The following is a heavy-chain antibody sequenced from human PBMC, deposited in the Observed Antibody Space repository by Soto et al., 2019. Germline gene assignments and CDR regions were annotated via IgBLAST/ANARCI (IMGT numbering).Heavy chain of an antibody. J-gene: IGHJ3*02. V-gene: IGHV3-74*01. D-gene: IGHD2-2*01. CDR3: ARDPPALSNPSI. Sequence: GSLRLSCVASGFTFSSYWMHWVRQAPGKGLVWVSRINSDGSSTSYADSVKGRFTISRDNAKNTLYLQMNSLRAEDTAVYYCARDPPALSNPSILGKCTMGTVSS. CDR2: INSDGSST. CDR1: GFTFSSYW.